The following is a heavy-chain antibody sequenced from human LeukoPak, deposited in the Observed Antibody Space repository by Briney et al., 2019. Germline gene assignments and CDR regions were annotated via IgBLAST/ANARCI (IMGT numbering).Heavy chain of an antibody. J-gene: IGHJ6*02. CDR2: ISGSGGST. Sequence: GGSLRLSCAASGFTFSSYAMSWVRQAPGKGLEWVSAISGSGGSTYYADSVKGRFTISRDDSKNTLYLQMNSLRAEDTAVYYCAKDGDTARTPYYYYYGMDVWGQGTTVTVSS. D-gene: IGHD5-18*01. CDR3: AKDGDTARTPYYYYYGMDV. CDR1: GFTFSSYA. V-gene: IGHV3-23*01.